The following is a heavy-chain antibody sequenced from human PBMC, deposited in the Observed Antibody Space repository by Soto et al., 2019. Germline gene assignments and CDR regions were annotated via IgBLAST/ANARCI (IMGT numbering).Heavy chain of an antibody. V-gene: IGHV5-51*01. CDR1: GYSFTSYW. Sequence: GESLKISCKGSGYSFTSYWIGWVRQMPGKGLEWMGIIYPGDSDTRYSPSFQGQVTISADKSISTAYQQWSSLKASDTAMYYCARLPMGYSYGPYYYGMDVWGQGTTVTVS. D-gene: IGHD5-18*01. CDR3: ARLPMGYSYGPYYYGMDV. J-gene: IGHJ6*02. CDR2: IYPGDSDT.